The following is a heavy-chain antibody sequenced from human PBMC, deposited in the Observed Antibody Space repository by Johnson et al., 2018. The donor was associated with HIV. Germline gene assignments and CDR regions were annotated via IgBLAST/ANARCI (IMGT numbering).Heavy chain of an antibody. CDR2: MSGSDTT. J-gene: IGHJ3*02. CDR1: GFTFSSYG. V-gene: IGHV3-23*04. D-gene: IGHD7-27*01. CDR3: ARLTGDEAFDI. Sequence: VQLVESGGGLVQPGGSLRLSCAASGFTFSSYGMSWVRQAPGKGLEWVSAMSGSDTTFYADSVKGRFTVSRDNFNKALYLQMNTLRAEDTAVYYCARLTGDEAFDIWGQGTMVTVSS.